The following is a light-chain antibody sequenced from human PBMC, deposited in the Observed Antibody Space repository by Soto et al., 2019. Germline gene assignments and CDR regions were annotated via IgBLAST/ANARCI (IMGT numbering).Light chain of an antibody. Sequence: DIQMTQSPSTLSASVGDRVTITCRARQNIVNWLASYQQKPGKAPNLLIYKTSTLQRGVPSRFSGSGSGTEFTLTISSLQPDDFATYYCQQYDSHPMYTFGQGTKVDIK. CDR3: QQYDSHPMYT. CDR1: QNIVNW. V-gene: IGKV1-5*03. CDR2: KTS. J-gene: IGKJ2*01.